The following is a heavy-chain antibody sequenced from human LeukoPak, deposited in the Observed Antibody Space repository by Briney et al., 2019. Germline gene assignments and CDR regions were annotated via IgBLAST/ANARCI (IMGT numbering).Heavy chain of an antibody. CDR3: AKGSSTYSITSYWYFDL. Sequence: GGSLRLSCAASGFTFDDYAMHWVRQAPGKGLEWVSGINWNSENVGYADSVKGRFTISRDNAKNSLYLQMNSLRAEDTAVYYCAKGSSTYSITSYWYFDLWGRGTLVTVSS. V-gene: IGHV3-9*01. J-gene: IGHJ2*01. D-gene: IGHD6-13*01. CDR1: GFTFDDYA. CDR2: INWNSENV.